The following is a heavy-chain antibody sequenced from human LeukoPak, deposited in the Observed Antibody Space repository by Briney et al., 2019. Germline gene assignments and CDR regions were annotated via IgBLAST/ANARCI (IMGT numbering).Heavy chain of an antibody. J-gene: IGHJ5*02. V-gene: IGHV3-7*01. Sequence: GGSLRLSCAASGFTFSSFWMNWVRQAPGKGLEWVANIKLDGSEKYYVDSVKGRFTISRDNAKNSLYLQMNSLRAEDTAVYYCARVKGDNWFDPWGQGTLVTVSS. CDR2: IKLDGSEK. CDR3: ARVKGDNWFDP. CDR1: GFTFSSFW.